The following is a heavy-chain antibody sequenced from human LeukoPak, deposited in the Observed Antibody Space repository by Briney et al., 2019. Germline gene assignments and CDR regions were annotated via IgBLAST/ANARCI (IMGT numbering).Heavy chain of an antibody. D-gene: IGHD6-13*01. Sequence: PGGSLRLSCAASGLTVSSNYMSWVRQAPGKGLEWVSAISGSGGSTYYADSVKGRFTISRDNSKNTLYLQMNSLRAEDTAVYYCAKDLQQFDYWGQGTLVTVSS. CDR2: ISGSGGST. CDR3: AKDLQQFDY. CDR1: GLTVSSNY. J-gene: IGHJ4*02. V-gene: IGHV3-23*01.